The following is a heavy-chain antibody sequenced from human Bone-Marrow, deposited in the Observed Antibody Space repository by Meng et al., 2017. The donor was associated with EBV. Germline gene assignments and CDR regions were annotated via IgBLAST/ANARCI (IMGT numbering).Heavy chain of an antibody. J-gene: IGHJ4*02. CDR3: ARSPLWFGESNFDY. D-gene: IGHD3-10*01. CDR1: GYTFTSYA. CDR2: INAGNGNT. V-gene: IGHV1-3*01. Sequence: QVQRVQSGAEVKKPGASVKVSCKASGYTFTSYAMHWVRQAPGQRLEWMGWINAGNGNTKYSQKFQGRVTITRDTSASTAYMELSSLRSEDTAVYYCARSPLWFGESNFDYWGQGTLAPSPQ.